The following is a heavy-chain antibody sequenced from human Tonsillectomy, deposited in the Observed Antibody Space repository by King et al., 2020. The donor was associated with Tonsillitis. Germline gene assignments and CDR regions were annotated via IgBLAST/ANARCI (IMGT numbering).Heavy chain of an antibody. J-gene: IGHJ3*01. CDR2: IYPGDSDT. Sequence: GQLVQSGAEVKKPGESLKLSCKASGYIFAGYWIGWVRQMPGRGLEWMGVIYPGDSDTRYSPSFQGQVTISADTSITTAYLQWSSLKASDTAMYYCTTYYGGKSTFDFWGQGTMVTVSS. D-gene: IGHD4-23*01. CDR1: GYIFAGYW. V-gene: IGHV5-51*03. CDR3: TTYYGGKSTFDF.